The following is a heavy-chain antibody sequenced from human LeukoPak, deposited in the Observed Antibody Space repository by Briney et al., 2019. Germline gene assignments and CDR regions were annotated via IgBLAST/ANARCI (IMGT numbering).Heavy chain of an antibody. CDR2: IYTSGST. V-gene: IGHV4-59*10. CDR1: GGSFSGYY. J-gene: IGHJ4*02. Sequence: SETLSLTCAVYGGSFSGYYWSWIRQPAGKGLEWIGRIYTSGSTNYNPSLKSRVTMSVDTSKNQFSLKLSSVTAADTAVYYCARAEQAGYSSGWYDYSFDYWGQGTLVTVSS. CDR3: ARAEQAGYSSGWYDYSFDY. D-gene: IGHD6-19*01.